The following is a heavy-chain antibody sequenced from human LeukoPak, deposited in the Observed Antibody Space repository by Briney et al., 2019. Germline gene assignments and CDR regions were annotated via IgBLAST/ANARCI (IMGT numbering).Heavy chain of an antibody. CDR1: GFTFSIYA. Sequence: GGSLRLSCSASGFTFSIYALHWVRQASGTGLECVSAISSDGGSTYYADSVKGRFTISRDNSKNTLSLQMSSLRSEDTAVYYCARAAGKYYYGMDVWGQGTTVTVSS. V-gene: IGHV3-64D*06. CDR2: ISSDGGST. CDR3: ARAAGKYYYGMDV. J-gene: IGHJ6*02.